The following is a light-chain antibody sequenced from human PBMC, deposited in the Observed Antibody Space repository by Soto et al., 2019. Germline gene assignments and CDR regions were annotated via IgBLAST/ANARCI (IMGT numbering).Light chain of an antibody. Sequence: SVLTQSPATLSLSPGESATLTCRASQSISNYLAWYQQKPGQAPRLLIYDASNRATGIPARFSGSGSGADFTLTISSLEPEDFAVYYCQQRGIWPPTFGQGTKVEIK. CDR3: QQRGIWPPT. J-gene: IGKJ1*01. CDR2: DAS. V-gene: IGKV3-11*01. CDR1: QSISNY.